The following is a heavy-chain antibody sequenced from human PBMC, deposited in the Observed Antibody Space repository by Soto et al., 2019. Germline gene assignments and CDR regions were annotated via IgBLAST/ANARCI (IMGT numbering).Heavy chain of an antibody. J-gene: IGHJ4*02. CDR3: ARHLSESGYDLNY. CDR1: GGYITSDSYY. Sequence: SETLSLTCSVPGGYITSDSYYWAWIRQPPGKGLEWIGSIYFSGSTYYNSALKNRLAISIDMSKNQFSLNLSSVTAADTAVYYCARHLSESGYDLNYWGQGTPVTVSS. CDR2: IYFSGST. V-gene: IGHV4-39*01. D-gene: IGHD5-12*01.